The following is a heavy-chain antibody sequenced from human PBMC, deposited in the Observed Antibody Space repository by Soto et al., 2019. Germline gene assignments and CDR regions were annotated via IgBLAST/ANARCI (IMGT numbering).Heavy chain of an antibody. Sequence: QVPLVQSGAEVKKPGASVTVSCKTSGYTPTNYDIGWVRQAPGQGLEWMGWISAYNGNTNSAQKLQGRLTMTTDTSTRTSYMELRSLRSDDTAVYYGARALYRSGTYYAFDNWGQGTLVTVSS. D-gene: IGHD1-26*01. CDR3: ARALYRSGTYYAFDN. CDR2: ISAYNGNT. V-gene: IGHV1-18*01. CDR1: GYTPTNYD. J-gene: IGHJ4*02.